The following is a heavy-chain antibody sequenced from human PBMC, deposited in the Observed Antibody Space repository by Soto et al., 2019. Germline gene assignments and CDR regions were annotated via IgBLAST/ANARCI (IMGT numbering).Heavy chain of an antibody. D-gene: IGHD3-9*01. CDR2: INHSGST. Sequence: QVQLQQWGAGLLKPSETLSLTCAVYGGSFSGYYWSWIRQPPGKGLEWIGEINHSGSTNYNPSLKSRVTISVDTSKNQFSLKLSSVTAAETAVYYCARGYDKRNARGYYYYYYMDVWGKGTTVTVSS. CDR3: ARGYDKRNARGYYYYYYMDV. V-gene: IGHV4-34*01. CDR1: GGSFSGYY. J-gene: IGHJ6*03.